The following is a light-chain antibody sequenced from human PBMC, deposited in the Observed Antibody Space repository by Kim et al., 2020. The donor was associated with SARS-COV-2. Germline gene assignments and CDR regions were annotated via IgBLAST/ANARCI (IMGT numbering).Light chain of an antibody. CDR2: DVS. Sequence: QSALTQPRSVSGSPGQSVTISCTGTSSDVGGYNYVSWYQQHPGKAPKLMIYDVSKRPSGVPDRFSGSKSGNTPSLTISGLQAEDEADYYCCSYAGSYTFVVFGGGTQLTVL. V-gene: IGLV2-11*01. CDR1: SSDVGGYNY. CDR3: CSYAGSYTFVV. J-gene: IGLJ2*01.